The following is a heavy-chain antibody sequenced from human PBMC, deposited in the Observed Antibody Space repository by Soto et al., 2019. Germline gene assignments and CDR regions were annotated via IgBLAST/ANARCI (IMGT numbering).Heavy chain of an antibody. J-gene: IGHJ5*02. V-gene: IGHV4-61*01. CDR1: GGPVSSGSYY. CDR3: ARGATPTWFDP. CDR2: IYYSGST. D-gene: IGHD5-12*01. Sequence: QVQLQESGPGLVKPSETLSLTCTVSGGPVSSGSYYWSWIRQPPGKGLEWIGYIYYSGSTNYNPSLKSRVTISVDTSKNQFSLKLSSVTAADTAVYYCARGATPTWFDPWGQGTLVTVSS.